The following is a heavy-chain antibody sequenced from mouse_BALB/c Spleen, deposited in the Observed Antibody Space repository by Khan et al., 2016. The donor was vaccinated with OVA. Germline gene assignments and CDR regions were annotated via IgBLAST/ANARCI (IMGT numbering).Heavy chain of an antibody. CDR3: TRSYFNGYYFDQ. J-gene: IGHJ2*01. V-gene: IGHV5-17*02. D-gene: IGHD1-1*01. Sequence: EVELVESGGDLVQPGGSRKLSCVASGFTFSGFGMHWIRQAPEKGLEWVAYISGDSHTIYYADTVKGRFTISRDNPKNTLFLQMTSLRSEDMAMYYCTRSYFNGYYFDQWGQGTTLTVSS. CDR1: GFTFSGFG. CDR2: ISGDSHTI.